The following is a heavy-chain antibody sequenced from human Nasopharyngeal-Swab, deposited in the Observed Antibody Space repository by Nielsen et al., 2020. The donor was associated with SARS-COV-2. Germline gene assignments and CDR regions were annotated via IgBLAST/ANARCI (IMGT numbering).Heavy chain of an antibody. V-gene: IGHV3-21*01. D-gene: IGHD6-6*01. CDR2: ISSSSSYI. CDR3: ARDEKSSEYYFDY. Sequence: GVLKISCAASGFPFSSYSMNWVRQAPGKGLEWVSSISSSSSYIYYADSVKGRFTISRDNAKNSLYLQMNSLRAEDTAVYYCARDEKSSEYYFDYWGQGTLVTVSS. J-gene: IGHJ4*02. CDR1: GFPFSSYS.